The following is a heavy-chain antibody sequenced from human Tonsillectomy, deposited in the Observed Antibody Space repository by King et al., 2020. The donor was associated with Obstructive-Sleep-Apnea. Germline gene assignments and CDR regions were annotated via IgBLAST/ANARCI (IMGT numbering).Heavy chain of an antibody. D-gene: IGHD2-2*01. CDR3: ARLKGTATRYDC. CDR1: GFYFSCHW. J-gene: IGHJ4*02. CDR2: LNPEGSVK. V-gene: IGHV3-7*03. Sequence: VQLVESGGGLVQPGGSLRLSCAASGFYFSCHWMRWVRQSPGKGLELVASLNPEGSVKHYGDSVKVRFTIPRDNTQNSLYLQMSSLRAEDTAVYYCARLKGTATRYDCWGQGTLVSVSS.